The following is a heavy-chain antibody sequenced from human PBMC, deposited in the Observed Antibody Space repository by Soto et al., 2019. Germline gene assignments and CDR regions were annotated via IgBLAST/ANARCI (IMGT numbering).Heavy chain of an antibody. CDR3: AAGGAEMATIYYYGMDV. CDR1: GFTFTSSA. CDR2: IVVGSGNT. V-gene: IGHV1-58*01. Sequence: SVKVSCTASGFTFTSSAVQWVRQARGQRLEWIGWIVVGSGNTNYAQKFQERVTITRDMSTSTAYMELSSLRSEDTAVYYCAAGGAEMATIYYYGMDVWGQGTTVTVSS. D-gene: IGHD5-12*01. J-gene: IGHJ6*02.